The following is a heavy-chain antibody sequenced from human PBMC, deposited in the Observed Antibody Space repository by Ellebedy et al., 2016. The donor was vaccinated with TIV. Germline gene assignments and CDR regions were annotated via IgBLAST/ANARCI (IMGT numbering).Heavy chain of an antibody. CDR3: ARGPTFYGSAYYYYGMDV. Sequence: SVKVSCXASGGTFSSYAISWVRQAPGQGLEWMGGIIPIFGTANYAQKFQGRVTITADESTSTAYMELSSLRSEDTAVYYCARGPTFYGSAYYYYGMDVWGQGTTVTVSS. CDR1: GGTFSSYA. V-gene: IGHV1-69*13. D-gene: IGHD3-10*01. CDR2: IIPIFGTA. J-gene: IGHJ6*02.